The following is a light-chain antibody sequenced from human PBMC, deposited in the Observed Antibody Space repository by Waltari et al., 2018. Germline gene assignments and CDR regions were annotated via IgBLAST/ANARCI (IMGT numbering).Light chain of an antibody. CDR1: ECVSNY. V-gene: IGKV3-11*01. J-gene: IGKJ4*01. Sequence: ILLTQSPSTLSLSPGERATLFCRASECVSNYLAWYQQIPGQAPRLLIYDASNRATGIPARFSGSGSGTDFTLTISSLEAEDFAVYYCQQRSNRLLSFGGGTKVEIK. CDR2: DAS. CDR3: QQRSNRLLS.